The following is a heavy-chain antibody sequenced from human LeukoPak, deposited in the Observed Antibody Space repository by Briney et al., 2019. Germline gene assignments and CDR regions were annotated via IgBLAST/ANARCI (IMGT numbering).Heavy chain of an antibody. CDR3: ARGPNSNWSGLDF. CDR1: GFSFIGHW. D-gene: IGHD6-6*01. V-gene: IGHV3-74*01. J-gene: IGHJ4*02. Sequence: GGSLRLSCTASGFSFIGHWMHWPRQLPGKGLVWVSRISPTGSTTSYADSVKGRFTVSRDNAKNTLYLQVNNLRAEDTAVYYCARGPNSNWSGLDFWGQGTLLTVSS. CDR2: ISPTGSTT.